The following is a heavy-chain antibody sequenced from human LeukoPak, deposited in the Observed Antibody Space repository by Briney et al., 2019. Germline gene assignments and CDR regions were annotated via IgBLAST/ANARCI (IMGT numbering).Heavy chain of an antibody. CDR2: ISGSDGST. CDR1: GFTFSSYA. J-gene: IGHJ4*02. CDR3: AKAPLDTATRNMYYFDY. V-gene: IGHV3-23*01. Sequence: GGSLRLSCAASGFTFSSYAMSWVRQAPGKGLEWVSAISGSDGSTYYADSVKGRFTISRDNSKNTLYLQMNSLRAEDTAVYYCAKAPLDTATRNMYYFDYWGQGTLVTVSS. D-gene: IGHD5-18*01.